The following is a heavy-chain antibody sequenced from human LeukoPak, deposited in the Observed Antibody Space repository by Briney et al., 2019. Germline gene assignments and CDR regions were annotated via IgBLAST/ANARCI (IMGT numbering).Heavy chain of an antibody. V-gene: IGHV3-33*01. CDR2: IWYDGSNK. J-gene: IGHJ6*04. CDR3: ARRGRIAAAGTNYYYGMDV. D-gene: IGHD6-13*01. Sequence: PGGSLRLSCAASGFTFSSYGMHWVRQAPGKGLGWVAVIWYDGSNKYYADSVKGRFTISRDNSKNTLYLQMNSLRAEDTAVYYCARRGRIAAAGTNYYYGMDVWGKGTTVTVSS. CDR1: GFTFSSYG.